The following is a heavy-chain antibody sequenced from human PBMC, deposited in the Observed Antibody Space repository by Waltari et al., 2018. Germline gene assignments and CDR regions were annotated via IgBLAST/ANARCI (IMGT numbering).Heavy chain of an antibody. CDR1: GGSISSSSYY. D-gene: IGHD3-16*02. V-gene: IGHV4-39*01. CDR2: IYYSGST. Sequence: QLQLQESGPGLVKPSETLSLTCTVSGGSISSSSYYWGWIRQPPGKGLEWIGSIYYSGSTYYNPSLKSRVTISVDTSKNQFSLKLSSVTAADTAVYYCARRDYDYVWGSYRYTLRGFDYWGQGTLVTVSS. J-gene: IGHJ4*02. CDR3: ARRDYDYVWGSYRYTLRGFDY.